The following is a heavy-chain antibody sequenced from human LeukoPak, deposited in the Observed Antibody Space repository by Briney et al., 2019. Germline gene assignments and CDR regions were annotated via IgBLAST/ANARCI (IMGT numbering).Heavy chain of an antibody. D-gene: IGHD4-17*01. J-gene: IGHJ5*02. CDR3: AKDPLPTVTVGYWFDP. V-gene: IGHV3-23*01. CDR1: GFTFSNFL. CDR2: ISGSGGDT. Sequence: QAGGSLRLSCAASGFTFSNFLMTWVRQAPGKGPEWVSAISGSGGDTYYADSVKGRFTISRDNSKNTLYLQMNSLRAEDTAVYCCAKDPLPTVTVGYWFDPWGQGTLVTVSS.